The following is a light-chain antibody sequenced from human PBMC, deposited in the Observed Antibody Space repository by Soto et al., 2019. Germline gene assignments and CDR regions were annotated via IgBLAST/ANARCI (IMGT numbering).Light chain of an antibody. J-gene: IGKJ3*01. Sequence: EIVLTQSPGTLSSSPGEGVNLSCRASETISSNYLAWYQKKPGQAPRLLIFGASTSATGIPDKFSGSGSGTDFTLTISSLEPEDFAEDYCQQYGSSPPDTFGPG. CDR3: QQYGSSPPDT. V-gene: IGKV3-20*01. CDR2: GAS. CDR1: ETISSNY.